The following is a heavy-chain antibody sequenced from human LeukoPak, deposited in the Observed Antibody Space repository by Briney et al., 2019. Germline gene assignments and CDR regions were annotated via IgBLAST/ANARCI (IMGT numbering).Heavy chain of an antibody. J-gene: IGHJ4*02. CDR2: IKQDGSEK. Sequence: TGGSLRLSCAASGFTFSSFWMSWVRQAPGKGLEWVANIKQDGSEKYYVDSVKGRFTISRDNAKNSLYLQMNSLRAEDTAVYYCARDLDALVLGNWGQGTLVTVSS. CDR3: ARDLDALVLGN. V-gene: IGHV3-7*01. D-gene: IGHD4/OR15-4a*01. CDR1: GFTFSSFW.